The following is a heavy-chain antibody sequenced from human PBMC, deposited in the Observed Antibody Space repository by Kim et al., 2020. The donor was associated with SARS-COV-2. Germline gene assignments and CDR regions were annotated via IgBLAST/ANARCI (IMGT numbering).Heavy chain of an antibody. V-gene: IGHV1-18*01. CDR2: ISAYNGNT. J-gene: IGHJ5*02. Sequence: ASVKVSCKASGYTFTSYGISWVRQAPGQGLEWVGWISAYNGNTNYAQKLQGRVTMTTDTSTSTAYMELRSLRSDDTAVYYCARARQDYYDFWSRFDPWGQGTLVTVSS. CDR1: GYTFTSYG. CDR3: ARARQDYYDFWSRFDP. D-gene: IGHD3-3*01.